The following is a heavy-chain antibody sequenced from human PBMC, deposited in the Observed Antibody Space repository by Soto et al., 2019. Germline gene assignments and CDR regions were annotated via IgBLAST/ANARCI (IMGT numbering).Heavy chain of an antibody. CDR2: INHSGST. J-gene: IGHJ4*02. V-gene: IGHV4-34*01. D-gene: IGHD2-8*02. Sequence: SETLSLTCAVYGVSFSGYYWTWIRQPPGTGLEWIGEINHSGSTNYNPSLKSRVTISVDTSRNQFSLKLTSVTAADTAVYYCARDKITGLFDYWGQGTLVTVSS. CDR3: ARDKITGLFDY. CDR1: GVSFSGYY.